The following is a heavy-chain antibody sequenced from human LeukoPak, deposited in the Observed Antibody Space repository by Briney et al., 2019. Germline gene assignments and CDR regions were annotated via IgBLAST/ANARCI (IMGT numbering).Heavy chain of an antibody. CDR3: ARVSRWLQLDY. Sequence: GASVKVSCKASGYTFTAYYIHWVRQAPGQGLEWMGRINPNSGGSNYAQNFQGRVTMTTDTSTSTAYMELRSLRSDDTAVYYCARVSRWLQLDYWGQGTLVTVSS. D-gene: IGHD5-24*01. J-gene: IGHJ4*02. CDR1: GYTFTAYY. CDR2: INPNSGGS. V-gene: IGHV1-2*06.